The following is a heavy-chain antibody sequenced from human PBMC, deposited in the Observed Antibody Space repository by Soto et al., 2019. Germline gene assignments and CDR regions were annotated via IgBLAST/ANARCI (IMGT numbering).Heavy chain of an antibody. D-gene: IGHD1-1*01. V-gene: IGHV1-2*02. CDR1: GYTFSDYY. CDR3: AREPATAKPEGVDF. CDR2: INPNSGGT. Sequence: ASVKVSCKASGYTFSDYYIHWVRQAPGQGLEWMGWINPNSGGTKYAPKFQGGVTMTRDTSITTAYMELSRLRSGDTAVYYCAREPATAKPEGVDFWGQGTLVTVPQ. J-gene: IGHJ4*02.